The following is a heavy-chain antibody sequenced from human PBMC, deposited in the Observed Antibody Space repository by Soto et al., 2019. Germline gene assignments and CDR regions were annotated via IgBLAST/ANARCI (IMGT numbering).Heavy chain of an antibody. CDR1: GYTFTSYG. CDR3: ARDDYGDYAETYYYYGMDV. V-gene: IGHV1-18*04. J-gene: IGHJ6*02. CDR2: ISAYNGNT. D-gene: IGHD4-17*01. Sequence: ASLKVSCNASGYTFTSYGISWVRQAPGQGLEWMGWISAYNGNTNYAQKLQGRVTMTTDTSTSTAYMELRSLRSDDTAVYYCARDDYGDYAETYYYYGMDVWGQGTTVTVSS.